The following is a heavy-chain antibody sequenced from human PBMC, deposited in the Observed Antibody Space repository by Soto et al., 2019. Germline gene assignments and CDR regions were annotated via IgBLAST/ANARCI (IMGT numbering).Heavy chain of an antibody. J-gene: IGHJ3*01. Sequence: PGGSLRLSCAVSGFTFDDYAMSWVRQAPGKGLEWVSTFNWNSGSIDYADSVKGRFTISRDNAKNSLYLQMNSLRAEDTALYYCAKSLSPRPPYYDFWSSPRDTFDVWGRGTMVTVSS. D-gene: IGHD3-3*01. CDR2: FNWNSGSI. CDR1: GFTFDDYA. CDR3: AKSLSPRPPYYDFWSSPRDTFDV. V-gene: IGHV3-9*01.